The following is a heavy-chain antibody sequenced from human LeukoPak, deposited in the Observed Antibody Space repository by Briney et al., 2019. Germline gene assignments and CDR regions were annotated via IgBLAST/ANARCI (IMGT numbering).Heavy chain of an antibody. D-gene: IGHD5-18*01. V-gene: IGHV3-73*01. CDR2: IRSKANSYAT. CDR3: TRRTRGYSYGPPYFDY. Sequence: GGSLRLSWAASGFTFSGSAMHWVRQASGKGLEWVGRIRSKANSYATAYAASVKGRFTISRDDSKNTAYLQMNSLKTEDTAVYSCTRRTRGYSYGPPYFDYWGQGTLVTVSS. J-gene: IGHJ4*02. CDR1: GFTFSGSA.